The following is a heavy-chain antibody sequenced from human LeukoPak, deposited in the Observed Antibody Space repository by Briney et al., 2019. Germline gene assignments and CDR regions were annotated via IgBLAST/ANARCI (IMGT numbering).Heavy chain of an antibody. J-gene: IGHJ6*02. CDR1: GGSISSYY. CDR2: IYYSGST. V-gene: IGHV4-59*01. D-gene: IGHD6-19*01. CDR3: ARGGAVAGVYYYGMDV. Sequence: RPSETLSLTCSVSGGSISSYYWSWIRQPPGKGLEWIGYIYYSGSTNYNPSLKSRVTISVDTSKNQFSLKLSSVTAADTAVYYCARGGAVAGVYYYGMDVWGQGTTVTVSS.